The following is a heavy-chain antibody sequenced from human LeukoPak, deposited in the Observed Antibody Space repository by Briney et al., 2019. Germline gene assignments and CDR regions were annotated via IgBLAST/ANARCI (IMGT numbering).Heavy chain of an antibody. CDR3: TTGESGIVTTIRIEPDAFDI. Sequence: GGSLRLSCAASGFXFSNAWMSWVRQVAGKGLEWVGRIKSKIDGGTTDYAAPVKGRFTISRDDSKNTLYMQMNSLKTEDTAVYYCTTGESGIVTTIRIEPDAFDIWGQGTIVTVSS. J-gene: IGHJ3*02. CDR2: IKSKIDGGTT. D-gene: IGHD5-12*01. CDR1: GFXFSNAW. V-gene: IGHV3-15*01.